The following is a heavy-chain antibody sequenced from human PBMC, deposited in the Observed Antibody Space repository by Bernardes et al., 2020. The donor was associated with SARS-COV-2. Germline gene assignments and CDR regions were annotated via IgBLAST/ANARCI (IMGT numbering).Heavy chain of an antibody. CDR2: IKQEGREK. CDR3: ARDIATTGSWFDP. D-gene: IGHD3-10*01. J-gene: IGHJ5*02. V-gene: IGHV3-7*03. Sequence: ATGKGLAWVASIKQEGREKYYVDSVKGRFTVSRDTARSSIYMQMNNLRVEDTAVYYCARDIATTGSWFDPWGQGTLVKVS.